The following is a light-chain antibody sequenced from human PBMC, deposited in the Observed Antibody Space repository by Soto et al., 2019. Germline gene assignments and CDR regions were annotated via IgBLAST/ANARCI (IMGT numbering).Light chain of an antibody. V-gene: IGKV1-33*01. J-gene: IGKJ1*01. CDR2: DAS. CDR1: QEISNY. CDR3: QQYDHLPRT. Sequence: DIQMXQSPXSXXAXVGDRVTITCQASQEISNYLNWYQQKPGKAPKLLIYDASNLERGVPSRFSGRGSGTDFTFTISSLQPEDFATYYCQQYDHLPRTFGRGTKVEIK.